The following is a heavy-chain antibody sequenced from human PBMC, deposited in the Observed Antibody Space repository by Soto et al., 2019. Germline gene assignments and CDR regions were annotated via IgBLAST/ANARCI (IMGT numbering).Heavy chain of an antibody. CDR1: EFSLTTSGVG. D-gene: IGHD4-17*01. V-gene: IGHV2-5*02. CDR2: IYWDDSK. J-gene: IGHJ4*02. Sequence: QITLKESGPRLVKPTQTLTLTCTFSEFSLTTSGVGVGWIRQPPGKALEWIAVIYWDDSKHYSPSLKSRLTITKDTSKNQVVLTMTNMDPVDTATYYCTHKGYGDSPLDYWGQGTLVTVSS. CDR3: THKGYGDSPLDY.